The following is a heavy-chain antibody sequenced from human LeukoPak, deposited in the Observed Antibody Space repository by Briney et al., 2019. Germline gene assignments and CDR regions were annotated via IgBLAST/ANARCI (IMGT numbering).Heavy chain of an antibody. CDR3: ARGLRLGDPLDY. CDR1: GFTFSSYA. J-gene: IGHJ4*02. V-gene: IGHV3-64*01. Sequence: GGSLRLSCAASGFTFSSYAMHWVRQAPGKGLEYVSAISSNGGSTYYANSVKGRLTISRDNSKNTLYLQIGSLRAEDMAVYYCARGLRLGDPLDYWGQGTLVTVSS. CDR2: ISSNGGST. D-gene: IGHD3-16*01.